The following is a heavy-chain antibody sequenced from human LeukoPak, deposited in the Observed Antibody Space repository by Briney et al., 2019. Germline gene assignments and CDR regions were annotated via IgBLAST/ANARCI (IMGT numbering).Heavy chain of an antibody. V-gene: IGHV3-53*01. J-gene: IGHJ4*02. D-gene: IGHD1-26*01. Sequence: GGSLRLSCAASGFTVSSNYMSWVRQAPGKGLEWVSIVYSGGSTFYADSVKGRFTISRDNSKNTLYLQMNSLRAEDTAVYYCAKDHRIVGATILDYWGQGTLVTVSS. CDR1: GFTVSSNY. CDR2: VYSGGST. CDR3: AKDHRIVGATILDY.